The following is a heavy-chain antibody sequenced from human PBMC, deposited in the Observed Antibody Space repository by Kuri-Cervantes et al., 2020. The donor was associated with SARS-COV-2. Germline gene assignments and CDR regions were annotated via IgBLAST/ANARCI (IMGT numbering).Heavy chain of an antibody. J-gene: IGHJ6*04. CDR1: GYSISSGYY. CDR3: ARSQVVGHLDWSSELSYRYYMDV. CDR2: IYYSGST. V-gene: IGHV4-38-2*01. D-gene: IGHD3-9*01. Sequence: WETLSLTCAVSGYSISSGYYWGWISQPPGKGLEWIGSIYYSGSTYYNPSLKSRGAISVDTSKNQFSLKLSSVTAADTAVYFCARSQVVGHLDWSSELSYRYYMDVWGKGTTVTVSS.